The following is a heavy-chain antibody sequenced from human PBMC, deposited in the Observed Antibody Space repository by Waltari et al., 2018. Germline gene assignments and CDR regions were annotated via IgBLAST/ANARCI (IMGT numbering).Heavy chain of an antibody. V-gene: IGHV4-4*09. J-gene: IGHJ4*02. D-gene: IGHD6-6*01. CDR1: GGSISSYY. CDR2: IYTSGST. Sequence: QVQLQESGPGLVKPSETLSLTCTVSGGSISSYYWSWIRQPPGKGLAWIGYIYTSGSTTSHPSLRRRFTISVGTSKNQFSLKLSSVTAADTAVYYCARVGMGAAARYYFDYWGQGTLVTVSS. CDR3: ARVGMGAAARYYFDY.